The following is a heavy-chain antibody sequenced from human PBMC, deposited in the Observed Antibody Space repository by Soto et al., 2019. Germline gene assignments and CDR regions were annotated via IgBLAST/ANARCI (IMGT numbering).Heavy chain of an antibody. D-gene: IGHD3-10*01. J-gene: IGHJ5*02. CDR1: GGSISSYY. V-gene: IGHV4-59*12. CDR2: IYYSGST. CDR3: GRDGERGGFDP. Sequence: SETLSLTCTVSGGSISSYYWSWIRQPPGKGLEWIGYIYYSGSTNYNPSLKSRVTISVDTSKNQFSLKMTSVTAADTAVYYCGRDGERGGFDPWGQGTLVTVSS.